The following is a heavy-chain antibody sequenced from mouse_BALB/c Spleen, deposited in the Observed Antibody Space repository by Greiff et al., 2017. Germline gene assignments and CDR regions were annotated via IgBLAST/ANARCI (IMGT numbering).Heavy chain of an antibody. CDR3: ARHGYWYFDV. Sequence: QVQLQQSGAELARPGASVKLSCKASGYTFTDYYINWVKQRTGQGLEWIGEIYPGSGNTYYNEKFKGKATLTADKSSSTAYMQLSSLTSEDSAVYYCARHGYWYFDVWGAGTTVTVSS. CDR1: GYTFTDYY. CDR2: IYPGSGNT. J-gene: IGHJ1*01. V-gene: IGHV1-77*01.